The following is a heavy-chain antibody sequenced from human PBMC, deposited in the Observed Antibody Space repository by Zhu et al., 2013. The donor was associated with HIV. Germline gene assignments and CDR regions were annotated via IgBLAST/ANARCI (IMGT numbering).Heavy chain of an antibody. J-gene: IGHJ4*02. V-gene: IGHV1-18*01. CDR2: ISAYNGNT. CDR3: ARVGLGYYDSSGYYAPAYFDY. D-gene: IGHD3-22*01. Sequence: QVQLVQSGAEVKKPGASVKVSCKASGYTFTSYGISWVRQAPGQGLEWMGWISAYNGNTNYAQKLQGRVTMTTDTSTSTAYMELRSLRSDDTAVYYCARVGLGYYDSSGYYAPAYFDYWGQGTLVTVSS. CDR1: GYTFTSYG.